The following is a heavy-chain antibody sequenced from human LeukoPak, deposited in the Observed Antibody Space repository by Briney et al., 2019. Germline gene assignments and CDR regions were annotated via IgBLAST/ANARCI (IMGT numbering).Heavy chain of an antibody. J-gene: IGHJ5*02. D-gene: IGHD5-18*01. CDR2: IYYSGST. V-gene: IGHV4-39*07. Sequence: KPSETLSLTCTVSGGSISSSSYYWGWIRQPPGKGLEWIGSIYYSGSTYYNPSLKSRVTISVDTSKNQFSLKLSSVTAADTAVYYCARWIQPDPLTPTSWFDPWGQGTLVTVSS. CDR1: GGSISSSSYY. CDR3: ARWIQPDPLTPTSWFDP.